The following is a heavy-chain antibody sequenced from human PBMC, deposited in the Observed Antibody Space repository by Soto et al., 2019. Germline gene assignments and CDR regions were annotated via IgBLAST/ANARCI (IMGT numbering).Heavy chain of an antibody. CDR3: AREAGRTGDLDY. D-gene: IGHD7-27*01. J-gene: IGHJ4*02. CDR1: GYIFTGHA. Sequence: QVQVVQSGAEVKKPGDSVKVSCRASGYIFTGHAIHWVRQAPGQSLEWMGWNDGGNGRTQYAQRFQGRVTLTRDTSAITAYMELRSLTSEDTAVYYCAREAGRTGDLDYWGQGTLVTVSS. CDR2: NDGGNGRT. V-gene: IGHV1-3*01.